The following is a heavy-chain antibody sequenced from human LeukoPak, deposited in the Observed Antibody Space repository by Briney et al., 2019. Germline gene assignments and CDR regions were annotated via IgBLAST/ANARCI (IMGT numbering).Heavy chain of an antibody. Sequence: PGGSLTLSCAASGFTVSSNYMSWVRQAPGKGLEWVSVIYSGGSTYYADSVKGRFTISRDNSKNTLYLQMNSLRAEDTAVYYCARISMISNYYYYYMDVWGKGTTVTVSS. D-gene: IGHD3/OR15-3a*01. V-gene: IGHV3-53*01. CDR1: GFTVSSNY. J-gene: IGHJ6*03. CDR2: IYSGGST. CDR3: ARISMISNYYYYYMDV.